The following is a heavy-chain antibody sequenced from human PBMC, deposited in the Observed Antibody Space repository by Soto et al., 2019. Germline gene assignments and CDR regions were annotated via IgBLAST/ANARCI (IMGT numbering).Heavy chain of an antibody. J-gene: IGHJ4*02. Sequence: QVQLVQSGAEVKKPGASVKVSCKASGYTLTNFYIHWVRQAPGQGLEWMGIINPNGGSTNYAHNFQGRVTITRETSTSTVYMDLSSLRSEDTALYYCARGLGSGDYWGRGTLVTVSS. CDR3: ARGLGSGDY. CDR2: INPNGGST. V-gene: IGHV1-46*03. D-gene: IGHD6-25*01. CDR1: GYTLTNFY.